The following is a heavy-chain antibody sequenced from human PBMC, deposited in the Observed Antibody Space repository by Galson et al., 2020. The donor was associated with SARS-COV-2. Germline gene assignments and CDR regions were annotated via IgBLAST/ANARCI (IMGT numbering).Heavy chain of an antibody. CDR3: ARHGASSGWYEGIDY. J-gene: IGHJ4*02. V-gene: IGHV5-51*01. Sequence: GESLKISCRTSGYSFTNYWIGWVRQLPGKGLGWMGIIYPDDSYTIYSPSFQGQVTISADKSISTAFLQWSSLKAADTAIYYCARHGASSGWYEGIDYWGQGTLVTVSS. CDR1: GYSFTNYW. D-gene: IGHD6-19*01. CDR2: IYPDDSYT.